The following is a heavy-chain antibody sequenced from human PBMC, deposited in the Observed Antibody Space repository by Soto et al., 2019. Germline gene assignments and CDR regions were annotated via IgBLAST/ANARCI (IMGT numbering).Heavy chain of an antibody. CDR1: GFTLSTYG. J-gene: IGHJ6*02. CDR2: IWHDGSKK. D-gene: IGHD5-18*01. Sequence: GGSLRLSCAASGFTLSTYGMHWVRQAPGKGLEWVADIWHDGSKKYYADSVKGRFTISRDNSKNMLYLQMNSLRVEDTAVYYCARDLDTALGYYYYYGMDVWGQGTTVTVSS. V-gene: IGHV3-33*01. CDR3: ARDLDTALGYYYYYGMDV.